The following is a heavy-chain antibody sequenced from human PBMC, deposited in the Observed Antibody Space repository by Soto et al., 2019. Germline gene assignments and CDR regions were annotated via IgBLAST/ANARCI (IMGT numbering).Heavy chain of an antibody. D-gene: IGHD4-17*01. J-gene: IGHJ5*02. CDR2: IYWDDDK. CDR3: AHRRPYGDYVAGWFDP. CDR1: GFSLSTSGVG. V-gene: IGHV2-5*02. Sequence: QITLKESGPTLVKPTQTLTLTCTFSGFSLSTSGVGVGWIRQPPGKALEWLALIYWDDDKRYSPSLKSRLTNTKDTSKNQVVLTMTNMDPVDTATYYCAHRRPYGDYVAGWFDPWGQGTLVTVSS.